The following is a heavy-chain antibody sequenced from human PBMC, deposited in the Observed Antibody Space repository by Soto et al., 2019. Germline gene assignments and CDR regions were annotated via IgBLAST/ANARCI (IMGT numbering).Heavy chain of an antibody. CDR3: ARAGIGHYDFWSGYSNYLDY. J-gene: IGHJ4*02. V-gene: IGHV1-69*12. Sequence: QVQLVQSGAEVKKPGSSVKVSCKASGGTFSSYAISWVRQAPGQGLEWMGGIIPIFGTANYAQKFQGRVTITADESTSTAYMELSSLRSEDTAVYYCARAGIGHYDFWSGYSNYLDYWGQGTLVTVSS. CDR2: IIPIFGTA. D-gene: IGHD3-3*01. CDR1: GGTFSSYA.